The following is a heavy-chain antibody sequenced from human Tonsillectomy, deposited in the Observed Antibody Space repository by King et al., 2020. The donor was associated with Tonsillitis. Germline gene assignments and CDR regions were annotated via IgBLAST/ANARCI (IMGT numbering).Heavy chain of an antibody. CDR2: ISGSSSTI. CDR1: GFTFSSYS. V-gene: IGHV3-48*01. J-gene: IGHJ4*02. CDR3: ARGDGGWCGELFQGGETRFDY. Sequence: VQLVESGGGLVQPGGSLRLSCAASGFTFSSYSMNWVRQAPGKGLEWVSYISGSSSTIYYADSVKGRFTISRDNAKNSLYLQMNSLRAEDTAVYYCARGDGGWCGELFQGGETRFDYWGQGTLVTVSS. D-gene: IGHD3-10*01.